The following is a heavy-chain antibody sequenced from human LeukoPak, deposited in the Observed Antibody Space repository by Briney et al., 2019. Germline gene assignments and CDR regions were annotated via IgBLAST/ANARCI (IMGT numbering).Heavy chain of an antibody. D-gene: IGHD6-19*01. CDR2: INHSGST. V-gene: IGHV4-34*01. CDR1: GGSFSGYY. Sequence: SETLSLTRAVYGGSFSGYYWSWIRQPPGKGLEWIGEINHSGSTNYNPSLKSRVTISVDTSKNQFSLKLSSVTAADTAVYYCARREFRSSGWRNVQTGDFSDYWGQGTLVTVSS. CDR3: ARREFRSSGWRNVQTGDFSDY. J-gene: IGHJ4*02.